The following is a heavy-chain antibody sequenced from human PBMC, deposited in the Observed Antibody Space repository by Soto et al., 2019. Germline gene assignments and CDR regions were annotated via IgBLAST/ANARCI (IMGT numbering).Heavy chain of an antibody. CDR2: VSAGGDMT. J-gene: IGHJ6*02. Sequence: DVQPLESGGHLVQPGGSLRLSCAASGFTFSSYAMSWVRQAPGKGLEWVSSVSAGGDMTYYSDSVKGRFTISRDNPNNALFLQMNSLRIEDTALYYCARGDRGGSGSPATYYYSGLDVWGQGTTVTVS. CDR3: ARGDRGGSGSPATYYYSGLDV. CDR1: GFTFSSYA. V-gene: IGHV3-23*01. D-gene: IGHD3-10*01.